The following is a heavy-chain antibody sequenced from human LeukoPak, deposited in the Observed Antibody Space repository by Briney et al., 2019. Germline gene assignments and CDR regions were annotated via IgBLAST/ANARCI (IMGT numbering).Heavy chain of an antibody. V-gene: IGHV3-21*01. CDR1: GFTLSSYS. CDR3: TRAAYDSTGYHYADDF. CDR2: ISSSSSYI. Sequence: GGSLRLSCAASGFTLSSYSMNWVRQAPGKGLEWVSSISSSSSYIYYTDSVKGRFTISRDNARNSLYLQMNSLRAEDTAVYYCTRAAYDSTGYHYADDFWGQGTLVTVSS. D-gene: IGHD3-22*01. J-gene: IGHJ4*02.